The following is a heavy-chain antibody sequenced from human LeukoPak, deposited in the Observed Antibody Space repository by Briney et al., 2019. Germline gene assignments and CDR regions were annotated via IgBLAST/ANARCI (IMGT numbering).Heavy chain of an antibody. CDR3: ARVSPDTATDYGWFDP. Sequence: PSETLSLTCIVSGDSISLFYWSWIRQPTGKGLEWIEYIHYSGRTNYNPSLKSRVTMSLDTSKNHFSLKLRSVTAADTAVYYCARVSPDTATDYGWFDPWGQGSLVTVSS. D-gene: IGHD5-18*01. V-gene: IGHV4-59*13. CDR1: GDSISLFY. J-gene: IGHJ5*02. CDR2: IHYSGRT.